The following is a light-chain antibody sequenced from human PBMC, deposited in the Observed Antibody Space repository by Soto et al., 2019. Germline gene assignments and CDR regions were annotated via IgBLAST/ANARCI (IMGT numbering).Light chain of an antibody. CDR3: SSYTSSSTVI. V-gene: IGLV2-14*01. CDR1: SSDIGAYNY. J-gene: IGLJ2*01. CDR2: DVN. Sequence: QSALTQPASVSGSPGQSITVSCTGTSSDIGAYNYVSWYQQHPGKAPKLMIYDVNNRPSGVSNRFSGSKSGYTASLTISGLQAEDEADYYCSSYTSSSTVIFGGGTKLTVL.